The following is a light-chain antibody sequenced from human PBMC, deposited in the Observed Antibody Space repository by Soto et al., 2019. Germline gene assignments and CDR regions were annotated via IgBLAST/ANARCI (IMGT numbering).Light chain of an antibody. CDR3: HQDASSPLT. J-gene: IGKJ5*01. CDR1: QSVPKSY. CDR2: YAS. V-gene: IGKV3-20*01. Sequence: IVLTQSPGTLSLSPGERATLSCRASQSVPKSYLAWYQQRPGQAPRLLISYASNRATGIPDRFSGSESGTDFTLGISRMEPEDLARFYCHQDASSPLTVGQGTRLEIK.